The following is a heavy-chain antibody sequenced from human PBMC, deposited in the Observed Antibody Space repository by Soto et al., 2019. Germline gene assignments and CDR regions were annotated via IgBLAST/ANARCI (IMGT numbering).Heavy chain of an antibody. CDR1: GASISSADW. Sequence: PSETLSLTCAVSGASISSADWWSWVRQPPGKELEWIGEIYPSGITNYNPSLKSRVTISVDKSKNQFSLNLNSVTAADTAVYYCAAEDYWGQGTLVTVSS. V-gene: IGHV4-4*02. CDR3: AAEDY. CDR2: IYPSGIT. J-gene: IGHJ4*02.